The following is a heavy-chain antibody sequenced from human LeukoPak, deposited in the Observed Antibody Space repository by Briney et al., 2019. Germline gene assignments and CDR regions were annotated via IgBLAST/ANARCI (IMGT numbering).Heavy chain of an antibody. CDR3: AKSAMVRGVISHFDY. Sequence: PGGSLRLSCAASGFTFSSYAMSWVRQAPGKGPEWVSAISGSGGSTYYADSVKGRFTISRDNSKNTLYLQMNSLRAEDTAVYYCAKSAMVRGVISHFDYWGQGTLVTVSS. J-gene: IGHJ4*02. CDR2: ISGSGGST. CDR1: GFTFSSYA. V-gene: IGHV3-23*01. D-gene: IGHD3-10*01.